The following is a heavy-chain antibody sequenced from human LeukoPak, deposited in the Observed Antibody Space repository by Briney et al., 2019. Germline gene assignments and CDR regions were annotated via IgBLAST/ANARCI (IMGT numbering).Heavy chain of an antibody. CDR3: ARDGYSFGRGFDP. Sequence: SETLSLTCSVYGGSFSGYYWIWIRQSPEMGLQWIGEISHSGSTNYNPSPKSRLTMSVDTSKNQFSLKLSSVTAADTAVYYCARDGYSFGRGFDPWGQGTLVTVSS. J-gene: IGHJ5*02. CDR1: GGSFSGYY. CDR2: ISHSGST. D-gene: IGHD5-18*01. V-gene: IGHV4-34*01.